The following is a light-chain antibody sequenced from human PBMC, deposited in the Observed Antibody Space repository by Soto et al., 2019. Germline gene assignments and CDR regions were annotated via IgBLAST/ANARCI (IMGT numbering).Light chain of an antibody. Sequence: EIVLTQSPGTLSLSPGERATRSCRASQSVSSSYLAWYQQKSGQAPRLLIYGASSRATGIPDRFSGSGSGTDFTLTISRLEPEDFAVYYCQQWRTFGPGTKVDS. J-gene: IGKJ3*01. CDR3: QQWRT. CDR2: GAS. CDR1: QSVSSSY. V-gene: IGKV3-20*01.